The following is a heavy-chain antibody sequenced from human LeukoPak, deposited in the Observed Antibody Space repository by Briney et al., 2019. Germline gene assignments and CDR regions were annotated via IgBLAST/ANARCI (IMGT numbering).Heavy chain of an antibody. CDR3: AREGSSGWYAFDI. CDR2: INSDGSST. CDR1: GFTFSSYW. V-gene: IGHV3-74*01. Sequence: PGGSLRLSCAASGFTFSSYWMHWVRQAPGKGLVWVSRINSDGSSTSYADSVKGRFTISRDNAKNTLYLQMNSLRAEDTAVYYCAREGSSGWYAFDIWGQGTMVTVSS. J-gene: IGHJ3*02. D-gene: IGHD6-19*01.